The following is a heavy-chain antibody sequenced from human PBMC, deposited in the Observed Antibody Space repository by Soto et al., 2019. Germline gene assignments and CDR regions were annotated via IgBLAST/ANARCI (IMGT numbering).Heavy chain of an antibody. Sequence: QVQLVQSGAEVKKPGASVKVSCKASGYTFTSYGISWVRQAPGQGLEWMGGISAYNGNTNYAQNLQGRVTMTTDTSTSTDYMELRSMRSDDTAVYYCARDSGYGNTQYWGQGTLVTVSS. CDR2: ISAYNGNT. V-gene: IGHV1-18*01. J-gene: IGHJ4*02. CDR1: GYTFTSYG. D-gene: IGHD4-17*01. CDR3: ARDSGYGNTQY.